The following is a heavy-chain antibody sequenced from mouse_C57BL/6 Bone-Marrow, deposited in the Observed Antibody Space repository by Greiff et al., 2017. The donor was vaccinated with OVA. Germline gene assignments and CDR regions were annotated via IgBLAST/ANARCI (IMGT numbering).Heavy chain of an antibody. J-gene: IGHJ2*01. CDR3: AREVGATSYFDY. D-gene: IGHD1-1*01. CDR1: GYAFSSSW. CDR2: IYPGDGDT. V-gene: IGHV1-82*01. Sequence: QVQLQQSGPELVKPGASVKISCKASGYAFSSSWMNWVKQRPGKGLEWIGRIYPGDGDTNYNGKFKGKATLTADKSSSTAYMQRSSLTSEDSAVYFCAREVGATSYFDYWGQGTTLTVSS.